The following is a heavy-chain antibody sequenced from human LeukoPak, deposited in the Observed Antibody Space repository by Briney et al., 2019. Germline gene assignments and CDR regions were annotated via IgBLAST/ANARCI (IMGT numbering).Heavy chain of an antibody. Sequence: GGSLRLSCAASGFTFSSYSMNWVRQAPGKGLEWVSSISGTSRYIYYADSLKGRFAISRDNAKNSLYLQMNSLRAEDTAVYYCAREGYGDYHFDYWGQGSLVTVSS. V-gene: IGHV3-21*01. CDR1: GFTFSSYS. D-gene: IGHD4-17*01. CDR2: ISGTSRYI. J-gene: IGHJ4*02. CDR3: AREGYGDYHFDY.